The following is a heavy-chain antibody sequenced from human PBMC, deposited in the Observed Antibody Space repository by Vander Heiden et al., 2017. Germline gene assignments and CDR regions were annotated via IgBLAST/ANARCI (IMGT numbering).Heavy chain of an antibody. Sequence: EVQLVESGGGLVQPGRTLRLSCVTSEFTFGDYAMSCDRQAPGKGPGWVGFIRSKAYGGTADCAASVKDRFTISRDDSKSVAYLQMDSLKSDDTGVYYCTRSVAGTYYWGQGTLVTVSS. CDR3: TRSVAGTYY. CDR2: IRSKAYGGTA. D-gene: IGHD6-19*01. CDR1: EFTFGDYA. J-gene: IGHJ4*02. V-gene: IGHV3-49*04.